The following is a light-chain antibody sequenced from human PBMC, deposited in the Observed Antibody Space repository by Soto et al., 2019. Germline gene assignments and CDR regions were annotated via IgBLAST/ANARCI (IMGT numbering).Light chain of an antibody. CDR1: QSISSW. J-gene: IGKJ2*01. Sequence: DIQMTQFPSTLSASVGDRVTITCRASQSISSWLAWYQQKPGKAPKLLIYDGSSLQSGVPSGFSGSGSGTEFTLTINSLQPDDFATYYCQQYSAYPYTFGQGTEVETK. CDR3: QQYSAYPYT. CDR2: DGS. V-gene: IGKV1-5*01.